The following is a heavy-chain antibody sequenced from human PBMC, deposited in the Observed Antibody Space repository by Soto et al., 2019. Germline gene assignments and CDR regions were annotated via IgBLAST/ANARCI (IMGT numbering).Heavy chain of an antibody. Sequence: SLRLSCAASGFTFSSYGMHWVRQAPGKGLEWVAVISYDGSNKYYADSVKGRFTISRDNSKNTLYLQMNSLRAEDTAVYYCAKDLVRSGGYCISTSCYSTHYYYYYGMDVWGQGTTVTVSS. V-gene: IGHV3-30*18. D-gene: IGHD2-2*01. CDR3: AKDLVRSGGYCISTSCYSTHYYYYYGMDV. CDR1: GFTFSSYG. J-gene: IGHJ6*02. CDR2: ISYDGSNK.